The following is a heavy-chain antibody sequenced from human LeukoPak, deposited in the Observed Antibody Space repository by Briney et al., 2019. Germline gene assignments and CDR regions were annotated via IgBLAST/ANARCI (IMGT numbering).Heavy chain of an antibody. CDR3: ARVEMNVRFLEWLLGPFDY. J-gene: IGHJ4*02. V-gene: IGHV4-61*02. D-gene: IGHD3-3*01. CDR1: GGSISSGSYY. CDR2: IYTSGST. Sequence: PSQTLSLTCTVSGGSISSGSYYWSWIRQPAGKGLEWIGRIYTSGSTNYNPSLKSRVTISVDTSKNQFSLKLSSVTAADTAVYYCARVEMNVRFLEWLLGPFDYWGQGTLVTVSS.